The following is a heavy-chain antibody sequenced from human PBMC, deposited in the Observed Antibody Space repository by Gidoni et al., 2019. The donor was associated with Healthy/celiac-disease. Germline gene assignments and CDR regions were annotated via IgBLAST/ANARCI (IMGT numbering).Heavy chain of an antibody. V-gene: IGHV1-8*01. CDR2: MNPNSGHT. CDR1: GYTFTSYD. J-gene: IGHJ5*02. Sequence: QVQLVQPGAEVKKPGASVKLSCKASGYTFTSYDINWVRQATGQGLEWMGWMNPNSGHTGYAQKFQGRVTMTRNTSISTAYMELSSLRSEDTAVYYCARERAPLRAFDPWGQGTLVTVSS. CDR3: ARERAPLRAFDP. D-gene: IGHD4-17*01.